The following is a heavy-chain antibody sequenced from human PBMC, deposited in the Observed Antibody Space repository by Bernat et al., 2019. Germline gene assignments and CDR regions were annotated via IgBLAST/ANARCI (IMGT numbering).Heavy chain of an antibody. V-gene: IGHV1-2*02. D-gene: IGHD2-2*01. J-gene: IGHJ6*02. CDR3: ARDRPPGDCSSTSCYYYYGMDV. Sequence: QVQLVQSRAEVKKPGASVKVSCKASGYTFTGYYMHWVRQAPGQGLEWMGWINPNSGGTNYAQKFQGRVTMTRDTSISTAYMELSRLRSDDTAVYYCARDRPPGDCSSTSCYYYYGMDVWGQGTTVTVSS. CDR1: GYTFTGYY. CDR2: INPNSGGT.